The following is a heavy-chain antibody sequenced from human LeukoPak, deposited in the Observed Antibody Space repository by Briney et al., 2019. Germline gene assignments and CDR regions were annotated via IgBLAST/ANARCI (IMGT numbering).Heavy chain of an antibody. Sequence: PSETLSLTCAVYGGSFSGYYWSLIRQPPGKGLEWIGEINHSGSTNYNPSLKSRVTISVDTSKNQFSLKLSSVTAADTAVYYCARGVAAARGIDYWGQGTLVTVSS. CDR1: GGSFSGYY. CDR3: ARGVAAARGIDY. J-gene: IGHJ4*02. V-gene: IGHV4-34*01. CDR2: INHSGST. D-gene: IGHD6-13*01.